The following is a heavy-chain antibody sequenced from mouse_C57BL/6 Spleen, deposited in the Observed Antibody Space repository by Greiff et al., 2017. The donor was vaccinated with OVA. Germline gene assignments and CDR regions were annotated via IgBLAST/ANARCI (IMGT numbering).Heavy chain of an antibody. V-gene: IGHV1-42*01. J-gene: IGHJ2*01. CDR2: INPSTGGT. D-gene: IGHD1-1*01. CDR1: GYSFTGYY. CDR3: ARDNYGDY. Sequence: VQLQQSGPELVKPGASVKISCKASGYSFTGYYMNWVKQSPEKSLEWIGEINPSTGGTTYNQKFKAKATLTVDKSSSTAYMQLKSLTSEDSAVYYCARDNYGDYWGQGTTLTVSS.